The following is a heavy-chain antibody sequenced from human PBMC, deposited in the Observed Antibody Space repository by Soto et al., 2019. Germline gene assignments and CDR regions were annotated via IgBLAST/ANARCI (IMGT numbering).Heavy chain of an antibody. CDR2: INAGNGNT. D-gene: IGHD4-4*01. J-gene: IGHJ4*02. CDR1: GYTFTSYA. V-gene: IGHV1-3*01. Sequence: RASVKVSCKASGYTFTSYAMHWVRQAPGQRLEWMGWINAGNGNTKYSQKFQGRVTITRDTSASTAYMELSSLRSEDTAVYYCAILTAHRNSRSSLFDYRAQGPLLTGSS. CDR3: AILTAHRNSRSSLFDY.